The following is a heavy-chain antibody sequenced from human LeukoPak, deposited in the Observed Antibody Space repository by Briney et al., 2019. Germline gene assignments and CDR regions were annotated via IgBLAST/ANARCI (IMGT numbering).Heavy chain of an antibody. J-gene: IGHJ4*02. V-gene: IGHV3-48*02. CDR2: ISVSSSSI. CDR3: ARASSSWYLYFDY. CDR1: GFIFGDYA. Sequence: GGSLRLSCAPSGFIFGDYAMSWVRQAPGKGREWISYISVSSSSIYYADSVKGRFTISRDNAKKSLYLQMNSLRDEDTALYYCARASSSWYLYFDYWGQGTLVTVSS. D-gene: IGHD6-13*01.